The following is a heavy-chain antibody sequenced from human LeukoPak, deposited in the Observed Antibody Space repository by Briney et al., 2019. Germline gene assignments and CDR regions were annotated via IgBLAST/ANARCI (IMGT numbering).Heavy chain of an antibody. J-gene: IGHJ4*02. D-gene: IGHD3-16*01. V-gene: IGHV4-59*01. Sequence: SETLSLTCTVSGGSIRSYYWGWIRQPPGKGLEWIGYIHYSGSTNYNPSLKSRVTISVDTSKNQFSLKLSSVTAADTAVYYCARGLGVSADYWGQGTLVTVSS. CDR2: IHYSGST. CDR1: GGSIRSYY. CDR3: ARGLGVSADY.